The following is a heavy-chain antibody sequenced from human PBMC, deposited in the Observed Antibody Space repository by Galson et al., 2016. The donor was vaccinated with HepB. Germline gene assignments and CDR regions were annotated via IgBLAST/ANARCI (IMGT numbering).Heavy chain of an antibody. V-gene: IGHV4-31*03. CDR3: ARVSGNAFDI. CDR2: INHSGTT. J-gene: IGHJ3*02. Sequence: TLSLTCSVSAGSISSGGYYWSWIRQHPGKGLEWSGYINHSGTTYYNPSLSSRAAISADTSKNQFPLEVSSVPAADTAVYYCARVSGNAFDIWGHGTMVTVSS. CDR1: AGSISSGGYY.